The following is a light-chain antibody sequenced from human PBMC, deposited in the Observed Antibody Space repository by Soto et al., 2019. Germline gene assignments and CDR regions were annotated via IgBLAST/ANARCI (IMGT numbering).Light chain of an antibody. CDR1: QSVSSAF. CDR2: GAS. Sequence: EIVLTQSPGSVSLSPGERVTLSCRASQSVSSAFFAWYQQTPGQPPRLLISGASNRATGIPDRFSGSGSGTDFTLTISRLEPEDFAVYYCQQYDSSVTFGQGTKVE. V-gene: IGKV3-20*01. CDR3: QQYDSSVT. J-gene: IGKJ1*01.